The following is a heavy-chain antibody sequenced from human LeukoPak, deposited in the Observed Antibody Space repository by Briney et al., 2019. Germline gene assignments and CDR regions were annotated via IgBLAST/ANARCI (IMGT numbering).Heavy chain of an antibody. V-gene: IGHV4-34*01. D-gene: IGHD3-10*01. CDR2: INHSGST. Sequence: SETLSLTCAVYGGSFSGYYWSWIRQPPGKGLEWIGEINHSGSTNYNPSLKSRVTISVDTSKNQFSLKLSSVTAADTAVYYCARAGVAFDIWGQGTIVTVSS. CDR3: ARAGVAFDI. J-gene: IGHJ3*02. CDR1: GGSFSGYY.